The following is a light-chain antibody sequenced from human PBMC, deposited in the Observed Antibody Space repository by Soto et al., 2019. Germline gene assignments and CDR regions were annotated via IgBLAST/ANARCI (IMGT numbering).Light chain of an antibody. Sequence: DIQMTQSPSSLSASVGDRVTITCRASQTISTYLHWYHQKPGKAPKLLIYAASNLQADVPSRFSGSGSGTDFTLTISSLQPDDFATYYCQQSYSAPLTFGPGTKVDI. V-gene: IGKV1-39*01. CDR3: QQSYSAPLT. CDR2: AAS. CDR1: QTISTY. J-gene: IGKJ3*01.